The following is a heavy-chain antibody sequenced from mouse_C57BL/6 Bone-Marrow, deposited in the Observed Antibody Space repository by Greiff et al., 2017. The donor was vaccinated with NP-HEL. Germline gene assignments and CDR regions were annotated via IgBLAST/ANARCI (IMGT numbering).Heavy chain of an antibody. V-gene: IGHV1-15*01. Sequence: VQLQQSGAELVRPGASVTLSCKASGYTFTDYEMHWVKQTPVHGLEWIGAIDPETGGTAYNQTFKGKAILTADKSSSTAYMELRSLTSEDSAVYCCSSSTGDYWGKGTTLTVSS. CDR2: IDPETGGT. CDR1: GYTFTDYE. CDR3: SSSTGDY. J-gene: IGHJ2*01.